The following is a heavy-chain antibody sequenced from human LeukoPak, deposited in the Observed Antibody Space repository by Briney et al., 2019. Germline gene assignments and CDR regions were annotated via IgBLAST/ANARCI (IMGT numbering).Heavy chain of an antibody. J-gene: IGHJ6*03. V-gene: IGHV1-24*01. CDR3: ATESPSTVTRDYYYYMDV. CDR1: GYTLTELS. CDR2: FDPEDGET. D-gene: IGHD4-17*01. Sequence: GASVKVSCKVSGYTLTELSMHCVRQAPGQGLEWMGGFDPEDGETIYAQKFQGRVTMTEDTSTDTAYMELSSLRSEDTAVYYCATESPSTVTRDYYYYMDVWGKGTTVTVSS.